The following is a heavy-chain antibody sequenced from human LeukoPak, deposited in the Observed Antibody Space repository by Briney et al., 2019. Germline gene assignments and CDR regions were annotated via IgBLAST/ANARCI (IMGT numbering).Heavy chain of an antibody. CDR3: VRGHGVTRGLDY. CDR2: INHSGST. V-gene: IGHV4-34*01. Sequence: SETLSLTCAVYGGSFSGYYWSWIRQPPGKGLEWIGEINHSGSTNYNPSLKSRVTISVDTSKNQFSLKLSSVTAADTAVYYCVRGHGVTRGLDYWGQGTLVTVSS. J-gene: IGHJ4*02. D-gene: IGHD2-21*02. CDR1: GGSFSGYY.